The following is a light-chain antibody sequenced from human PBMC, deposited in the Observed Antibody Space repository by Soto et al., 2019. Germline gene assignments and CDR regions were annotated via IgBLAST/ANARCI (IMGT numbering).Light chain of an antibody. Sequence: DIQMTQSPSSVSASVGDRVTITCRASQDISNWLAWYQQRPGKAPKLLIYAASSLQSGVPSRFSGSGSATDFTLTISGLQPEDFATYYCQQANSFPPWTFGQGTKVEIK. CDR3: QQANSFPPWT. V-gene: IGKV1-12*01. CDR1: QDISNW. J-gene: IGKJ1*01. CDR2: AAS.